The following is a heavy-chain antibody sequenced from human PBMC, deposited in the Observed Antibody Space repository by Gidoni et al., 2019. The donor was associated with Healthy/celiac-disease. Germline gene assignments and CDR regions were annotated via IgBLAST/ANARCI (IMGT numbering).Heavy chain of an antibody. Sequence: QVQLVQSGAEVKQPGASVKVSCKASGYTFTSYGISWVRQAPGQGLEWMGWISAYNGNTNHAQKLQGRVTMTTDTSTRTAYMGLRSRRSDDTAVYYCARTPDSSGWGDPWGQGTLVTVSS. J-gene: IGHJ5*02. CDR1: GYTFTSYG. CDR2: ISAYNGNT. V-gene: IGHV1-18*01. D-gene: IGHD6-19*01. CDR3: ARTPDSSGWGDP.